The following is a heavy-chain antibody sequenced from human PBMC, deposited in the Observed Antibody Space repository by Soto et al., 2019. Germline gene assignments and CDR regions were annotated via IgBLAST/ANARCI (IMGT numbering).Heavy chain of an antibody. CDR3: AKGSKVAVAGHNYYGMDV. Sequence: VGSLRLSCAASGFTFSSYAMSWVRQAPGKGLEWVSAISGSGGSTYYADSVKGRFTISRDNSKNTLYLQMNSLRAEDTAVYYCAKGSKVAVAGHNYYGMDVWGQGTTVTVSS. CDR1: GFTFSSYA. J-gene: IGHJ6*02. CDR2: ISGSGGST. V-gene: IGHV3-23*01. D-gene: IGHD6-19*01.